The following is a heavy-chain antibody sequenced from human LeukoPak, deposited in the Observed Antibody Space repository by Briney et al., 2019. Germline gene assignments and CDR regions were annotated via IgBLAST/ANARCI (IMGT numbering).Heavy chain of an antibody. J-gene: IGHJ3*02. CDR2: ISSNGHYI. D-gene: IGHD1-26*01. V-gene: IGHV3-21*04. CDR3: ARGGSYLSAFDI. CDR1: GFSFSDYT. Sequence: GGSLRLSCSASGFSFSDYTMNWVRQAPGKGLEWISSISSNGHYIYYADSVQGRFTISRDNSKNTLYLQMNSLRAEDTAVYYCARGGSYLSAFDIWGQGTMVTVSS.